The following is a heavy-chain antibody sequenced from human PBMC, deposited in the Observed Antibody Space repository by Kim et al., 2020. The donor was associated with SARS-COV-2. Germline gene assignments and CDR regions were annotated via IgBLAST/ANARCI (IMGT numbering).Heavy chain of an antibody. D-gene: IGHD3-10*01. CDR3: ARHFDGSGSYYPGDGMDV. V-gene: IGHV5-10-1*01. J-gene: IGHJ6*02. Sequence: GESLKISCKGSGYSFTSYWISWVRQMPGKGLEWMGRIDPSDSYTNYSPSFQGHVTISADKSISTAYLQWSSLKASDTAMYYCARHFDGSGSYYPGDGMDVWGQGTTVTVSS. CDR2: IDPSDSYT. CDR1: GYSFTSYW.